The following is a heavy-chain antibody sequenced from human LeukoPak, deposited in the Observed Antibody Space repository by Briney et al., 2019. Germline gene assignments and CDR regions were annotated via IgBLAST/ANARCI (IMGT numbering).Heavy chain of an antibody. CDR1: GGSISSYY. CDR3: ARGLRYCSGGSCYSYYYMDV. J-gene: IGHJ6*03. CDR2: IYYSGST. V-gene: IGHV4-59*01. D-gene: IGHD2-15*01. Sequence: SETLSLTCTVSGGSISSYYWSWIRQPPGKGLEWIGYIYYSGSTNYNPSLKSRVTISVDTSKNQFSLKLSSVTAADTAVYYCARGLRYCSGGSCYSYYYMDVWGKGTTVTVSS.